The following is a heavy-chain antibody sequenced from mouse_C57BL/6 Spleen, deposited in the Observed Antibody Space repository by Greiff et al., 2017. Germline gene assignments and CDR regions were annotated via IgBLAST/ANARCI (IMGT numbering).Heavy chain of an antibody. Sequence: EVQGVESGGGLVKPGGSLKLSCAASGFTFSSYAMSWVRQTPEKRLEWVATISDGGSYTYYPDNVKGRFTISRAIAKNNLYLQMSHLKSEDTAMYYCAREDYGSSYLFAYWGQGTLVTVSA. CDR3: AREDYGSSYLFAY. V-gene: IGHV5-4*01. CDR2: ISDGGSYT. D-gene: IGHD1-1*01. J-gene: IGHJ3*01. CDR1: GFTFSSYA.